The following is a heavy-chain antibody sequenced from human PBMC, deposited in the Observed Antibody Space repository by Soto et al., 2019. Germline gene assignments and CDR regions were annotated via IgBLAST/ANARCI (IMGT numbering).Heavy chain of an antibody. V-gene: IGHV4-31*03. CDR2: IYYRGSP. CDR3: ARVGRIGVIGATPAFDF. J-gene: IGHJ3*01. D-gene: IGHD2-21*01. Sequence: TLSLTCSVSCNSISSSDYYWSWIRQHPGKGLAWIGHIYYRGSPFFNPYLKSRLCIAVDTSKNQFSLRLSTATAADTACYYCARVGRIGVIGATPAFDFWGQVTLVSVS. CDR1: CNSISSSDYY.